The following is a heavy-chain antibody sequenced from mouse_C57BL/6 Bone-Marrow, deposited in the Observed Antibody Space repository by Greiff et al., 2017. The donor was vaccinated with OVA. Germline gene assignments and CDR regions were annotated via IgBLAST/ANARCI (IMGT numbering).Heavy chain of an antibody. CDR2: IYPRSGNT. Sequence: QVQLKQSGAELARPGASVKLSCKASGYTFTSYGISWVKQRTGRGLEWIGEIYPRSGNTYYNEKFKGKATLTADKSSSTAYMELRSLTSEDSAVYFGAVLLWLRRTPMDYWGQGTSVTVSS. CDR3: AVLLWLRRTPMDY. CDR1: GYTFTSYG. D-gene: IGHD2-2*01. J-gene: IGHJ4*01. V-gene: IGHV1-81*01.